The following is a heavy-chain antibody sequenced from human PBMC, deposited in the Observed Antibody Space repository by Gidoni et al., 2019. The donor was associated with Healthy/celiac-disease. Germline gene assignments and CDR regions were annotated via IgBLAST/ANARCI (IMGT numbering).Heavy chain of an antibody. J-gene: IGHJ4*02. CDR1: GFTFSSYA. V-gene: IGHV3-23*01. D-gene: IGHD3-10*01. Sequence: EVQLLESGGGLVQPGESLRLSCAASGFTFSSYAMSWVRQAPGKGLEWVSAVSGSGGSTYYADSAKGRFTISRDNSKNPLYLQMNSMRVEDTAVYYCASGFDYWGQGTLVTVSS. CDR3: ASGFDY. CDR2: VSGSGGST.